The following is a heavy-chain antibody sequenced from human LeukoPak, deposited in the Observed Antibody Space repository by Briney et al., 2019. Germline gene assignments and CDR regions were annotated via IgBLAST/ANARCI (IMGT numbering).Heavy chain of an antibody. D-gene: IGHD3-22*01. CDR2: ISTSGSPI. J-gene: IGHJ4*02. Sequence: RGGSLRLSCTASGFIFSSYSMNWVRQAPGKGLEWLSYISTSGSPIYYADSVRGRFIISRDNAKNSLYLQMNNLTDEDTAVYYCARCISSCYYEEWCQGTLVTVSS. V-gene: IGHV3-48*02. CDR3: ARCISSCYYEE. CDR1: GFIFSSYS.